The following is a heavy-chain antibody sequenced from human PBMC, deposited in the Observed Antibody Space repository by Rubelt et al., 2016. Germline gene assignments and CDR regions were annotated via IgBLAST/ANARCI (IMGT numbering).Heavy chain of an antibody. CDR1: GFTFSSYS. D-gene: IGHD2-2*01. Sequence: EEQLLESGGGLVQPGGSLRLSCAASGFTFSSYSMNWVRQAPGKGLEWVSYISSSSSTIYYADSVKGRFTISRDNANISLYLQINSLRAEDTAVYYCARDTVGYCSSTSCRNWFDPWGQGTLVTVSS. J-gene: IGHJ5*02. CDR2: ISSSSSTI. CDR3: ARDTVGYCSSTSCRNWFDP. V-gene: IGHV3-48*04.